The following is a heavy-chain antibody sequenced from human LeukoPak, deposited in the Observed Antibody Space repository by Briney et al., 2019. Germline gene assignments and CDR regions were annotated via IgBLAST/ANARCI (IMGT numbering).Heavy chain of an antibody. V-gene: IGHV1-46*01. CDR2: INPSGDST. Sequence: ASVKVSCKASGYTFTSYYMYRVRQGPGQGLGWMGIINPSGDSTSSAQTFQGRVTMTSDTSTSTVYMELSSLRSEDTAVYYCAREGRYFDWPGDYYYGMDVWGKGTTVTVSS. CDR1: GYTFTSYY. J-gene: IGHJ6*04. D-gene: IGHD3-9*01. CDR3: AREGRYFDWPGDYYYGMDV.